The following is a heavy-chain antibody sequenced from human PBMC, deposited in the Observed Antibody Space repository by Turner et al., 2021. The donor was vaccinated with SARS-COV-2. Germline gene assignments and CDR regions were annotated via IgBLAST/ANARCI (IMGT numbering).Heavy chain of an antibody. CDR1: GFPFSSYW. D-gene: IGHD3-3*01. CDR3: ARDQRDSVIWSGYGAFDI. J-gene: IGHJ3*02. Sequence: EVQLVESGGGLVQPGGSLRLPCAASGFPFSSYWMHWVRQAPGKGLVWVSHSNSDGSFTSYADSVKGRFTISRDNAKNTLYLQMNSLRAEDTAVYYCARDQRDSVIWSGYGAFDIWGQGTMVTVSS. CDR2: SNSDGSFT. V-gene: IGHV3-74*01.